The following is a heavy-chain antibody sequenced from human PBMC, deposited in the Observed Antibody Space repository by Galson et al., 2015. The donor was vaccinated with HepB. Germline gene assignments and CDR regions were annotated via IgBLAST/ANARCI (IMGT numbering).Heavy chain of an antibody. D-gene: IGHD3-3*01. CDR3: AKAMIWHDFWSGYDLDY. V-gene: IGHV3-23*01. J-gene: IGHJ4*02. CDR2: ISGSGGRT. Sequence: SLRLSCAASGFTFSTYAMSWVRQAPGKGLEWVSTISGSGGRTYYADSVKGRFTISRDNSKNTRYVQMNSLRAEDTAVYYCAKAMIWHDFWSGYDLDYWCQGTLVTVAS. CDR1: GFTFSTYA.